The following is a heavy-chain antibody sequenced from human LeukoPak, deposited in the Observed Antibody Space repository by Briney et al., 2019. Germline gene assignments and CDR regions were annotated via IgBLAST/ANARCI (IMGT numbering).Heavy chain of an antibody. V-gene: IGHV3-30*04. CDR3: ARESSGSSSWYYFDY. J-gene: IGHJ4*02. D-gene: IGHD6-13*01. CDR2: ISYDGSNK. Sequence: GRSLRLSCAASGFTFSSYAMHWVRQAPGKGLEWVAVISYDGSNKYYADSVKGRSTISRDNSKNTLYLQMNSLRAEDTAVYYCARESSGSSSWYYFDYWGQGTLVTVSS. CDR1: GFTFSSYA.